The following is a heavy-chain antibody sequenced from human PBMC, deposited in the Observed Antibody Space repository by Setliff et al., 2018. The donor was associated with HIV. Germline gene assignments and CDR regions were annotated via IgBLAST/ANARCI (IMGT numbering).Heavy chain of an antibody. CDR3: AKGLDYYDSSGYSYFRL. D-gene: IGHD3-22*01. J-gene: IGHJ4*02. Sequence: PGGSLRLSCAASGFTLSTYGMYWVRQAPGKGLEWVAVILYDESDKYYADSVKGRFTISRDNSKNTVYLQMNSLRLEDTAVYYCAKGLDYYDSSGYSYFRLWGQGTLVTVSS. CDR1: GFTLSTYG. V-gene: IGHV3-30*18. CDR2: ILYDESDK.